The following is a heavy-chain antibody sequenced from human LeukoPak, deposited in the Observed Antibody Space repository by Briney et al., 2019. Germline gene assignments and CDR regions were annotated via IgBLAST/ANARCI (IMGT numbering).Heavy chain of an antibody. Sequence: GGSVRLSCAASGFTFSSSWMNWVRQAPGKGLEWVAYTDQDGSEKYYVDSVKGRFTISRDNTKNSLYLQMNSLRAEDTAIYYCARDGWGYYSTWGQGTLVTVSS. V-gene: IGHV3-7*04. CDR3: ARDGWGYYST. D-gene: IGHD6-13*01. CDR2: TDQDGSEK. J-gene: IGHJ5*02. CDR1: GFTFSSSW.